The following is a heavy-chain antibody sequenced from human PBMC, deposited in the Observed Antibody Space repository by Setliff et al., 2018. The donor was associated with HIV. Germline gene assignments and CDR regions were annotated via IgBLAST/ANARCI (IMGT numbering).Heavy chain of an antibody. CDR3: ARLVRGGSGHYFDY. J-gene: IGHJ4*02. Sequence: SETLSLTCAVSGVTFSSNNYYWGWIRQPPGKGLEWIGTVFYSGSTSYSPPFKSRVTISVDTSKNQFSLKLKSVTAADTALYYCARLVRGGSGHYFDYWGQGKLVTVS. D-gene: IGHD3-10*01. V-gene: IGHV4-39*07. CDR2: VFYSGST. CDR1: GVTFSSNNYY.